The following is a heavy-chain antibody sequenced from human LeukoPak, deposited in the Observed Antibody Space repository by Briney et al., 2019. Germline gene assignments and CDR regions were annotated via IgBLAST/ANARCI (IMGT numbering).Heavy chain of an antibody. CDR2: IWYDGSNK. CDR3: ARAAYYDSSGYYPTSDFDY. D-gene: IGHD3-22*01. J-gene: IGHJ4*02. Sequence: GGSLRLSCAASGFTFSSYGMHWVRQAPGKGLEWVAVIWYDGSNKYYADSVKGRFTISRDNSKNTLYLQMNSLRAEDTAVYYCARAAYYDSSGYYPTSDFDYWGQGTLVTVSS. CDR1: GFTFSSYG. V-gene: IGHV3-33*01.